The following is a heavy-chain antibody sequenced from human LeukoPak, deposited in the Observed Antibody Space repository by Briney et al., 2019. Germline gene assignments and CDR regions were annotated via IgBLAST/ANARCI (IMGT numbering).Heavy chain of an antibody. D-gene: IGHD3-3*01. J-gene: IGHJ5*02. Sequence: ASVKVSCTVSGYTLTELSMHWVRQAPGKGLEWMGGFDPEDGETIYAQKFQGRVTMTEDTSTDTAYMELSSLRSEDTAVYYCATARRYDFWSGYLFDPWGQGTLVTVSS. CDR3: ATARRYDFWSGYLFDP. CDR2: FDPEDGET. V-gene: IGHV1-24*01. CDR1: GYTLTELS.